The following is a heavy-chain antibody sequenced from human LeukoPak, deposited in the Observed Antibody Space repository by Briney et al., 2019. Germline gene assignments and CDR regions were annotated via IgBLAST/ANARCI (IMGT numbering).Heavy chain of an antibody. CDR2: IYSGGST. CDR3: ARGPVAPYYGLDV. J-gene: IGHJ6*02. V-gene: IGHV3-53*01. Sequence: GGSLRLSCAASGFTVSSNYMSWVRRPPGKGLEWVSVIYSGGSTYYAKSVKGRFTISRDNSKNTLYLQMNSLRVEDTAVYYCARGPVAPYYGLDVWGQGTTVTVSS. CDR1: GFTVSSNY. D-gene: IGHD2-15*01.